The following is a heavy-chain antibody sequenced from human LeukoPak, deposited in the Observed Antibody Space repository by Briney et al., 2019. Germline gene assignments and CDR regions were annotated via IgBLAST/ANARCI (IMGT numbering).Heavy chain of an antibody. CDR2: IFHSGST. CDR1: GFTVSSNY. D-gene: IGHD1-26*01. CDR3: ARGRDTSIVTTYFFDY. Sequence: GSLRLSCAASGFTVSSNYMSWVRQPPGEGLEWIGEIFHSGSTNYNPSLKSRLTISVDRSKNQFSLKLNSVTAADTAIYFCARGRDTSIVTTYFFDYWGQGTLVTASS. V-gene: IGHV4-4*01. J-gene: IGHJ4*02.